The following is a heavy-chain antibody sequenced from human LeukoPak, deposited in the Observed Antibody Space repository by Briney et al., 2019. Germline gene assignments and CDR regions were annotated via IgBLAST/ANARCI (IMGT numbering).Heavy chain of an antibody. J-gene: IGHJ4*02. CDR3: ALTLYDGIDY. Sequence: SETLSLTCAVYGGSFSGYYWSWIRQPPGKGLEWIGEINHSGSTNYNPSLKSRVTISVDTSKNQFSLKLSSVTAADTAVYYCALTLYDGIDYWGQGTLVTVSS. V-gene: IGHV4-34*01. CDR1: GGSFSGYY. D-gene: IGHD2/OR15-2a*01. CDR2: INHSGST.